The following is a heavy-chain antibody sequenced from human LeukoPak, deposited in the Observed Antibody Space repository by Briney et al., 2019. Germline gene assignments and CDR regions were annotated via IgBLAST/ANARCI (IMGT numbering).Heavy chain of an antibody. Sequence: SVKVSCKASGGTFSSNPISWVRQAPGRGLEWMGRVVPIFGTVNYSQKFQGSLTITADKFTTTAYMELRSLRSEDTAVYYCASAPATGTGAFDFWGQGTSVTVSS. CDR1: GGTFSSNP. CDR2: VVPIFGTV. V-gene: IGHV1-69*06. CDR3: ASAPATGTGAFDF. D-gene: IGHD6-13*01. J-gene: IGHJ3*01.